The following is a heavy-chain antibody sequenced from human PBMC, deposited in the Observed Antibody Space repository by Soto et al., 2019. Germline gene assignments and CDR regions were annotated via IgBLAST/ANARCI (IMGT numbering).Heavy chain of an antibody. Sequence: QVQLVQSGAEVKKPGASVKVSCKASGYTFTSYAMHWVRQAPGQRLEWMGWINAGNGNTKYSQKFQGRVTITRDTSASKAYMELSSLRSEDTAVYYCARVAYSSSYYYYYMDVWGKGTTVTVSS. D-gene: IGHD6-6*01. V-gene: IGHV1-3*01. CDR1: GYTFTSYA. CDR2: INAGNGNT. CDR3: ARVAYSSSYYYYYMDV. J-gene: IGHJ6*03.